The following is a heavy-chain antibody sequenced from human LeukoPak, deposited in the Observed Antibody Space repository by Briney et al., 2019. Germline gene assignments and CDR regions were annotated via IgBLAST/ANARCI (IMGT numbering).Heavy chain of an antibody. CDR2: ISSTGSTI. CDR1: GFTFSSYE. Sequence: GGSLRLSCAASGFTFSSYEMNWVRQAPGKGLEWVSYISSTGSTIYYADSVKGRFTISRDKSKNTLYLQMNSLRAEDTAVYYCAKGMTTELPFDPWGQGTLVTVSS. CDR3: AKGMTTELPFDP. J-gene: IGHJ5*02. D-gene: IGHD4-11*01. V-gene: IGHV3-48*03.